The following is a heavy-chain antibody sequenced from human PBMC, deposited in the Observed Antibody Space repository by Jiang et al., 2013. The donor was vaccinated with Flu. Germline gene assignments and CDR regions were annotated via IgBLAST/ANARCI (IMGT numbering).Heavy chain of an antibody. Sequence: SGAEVKKPGASVKVSCEASGYTFTGYAMHWVRQVPGQRPEWMGWINAANGDTKYSQKFQDRVTITRDTSANTAYMELNTLTSEDTAVYYCARVPLRDGYNPYYYYYGMDVWGQGTTVTVSS. V-gene: IGHV1-3*01. D-gene: IGHD5-24*01. J-gene: IGHJ6*02. CDR3: ARVPLRDGYNPYYYYYGMDV. CDR2: INAANGDT. CDR1: GYTFTGYA.